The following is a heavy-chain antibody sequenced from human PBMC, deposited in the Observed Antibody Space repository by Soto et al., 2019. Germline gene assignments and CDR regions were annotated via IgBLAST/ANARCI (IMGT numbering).Heavy chain of an antibody. CDR3: AKKVGKQQLVYDY. CDR1: GFTFSSYA. J-gene: IGHJ4*02. V-gene: IGHV3-23*01. CDR2: ISGSGGST. Sequence: AGGSLRLSCAASGFTFSSYAMSWVRQAPGKGLEWVSAISGSGGSTYYADSVKGRFTISRDNSKNTLYLQMNSLRAEDTAVYYCAKKVGKQQLVYDYWGQGTLVTVSS. D-gene: IGHD6-13*01.